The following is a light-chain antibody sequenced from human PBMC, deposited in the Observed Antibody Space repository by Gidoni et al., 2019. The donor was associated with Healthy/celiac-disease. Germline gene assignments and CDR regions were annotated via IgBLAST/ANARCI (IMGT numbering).Light chain of an antibody. CDR2: DAS. CDR3: QQRSNWLT. J-gene: IGKJ4*01. Sequence: EIVWTQSPAPLSLSPGERATLPGGASQSVSSYLAWYQQKPGQAPRLLIYDASNRATGIPARFSGSGSGTDFTLTISSLEPEDFAVYYCQQRSNWLTFXGXTKVEIK. V-gene: IGKV3-11*01. CDR1: QSVSSY.